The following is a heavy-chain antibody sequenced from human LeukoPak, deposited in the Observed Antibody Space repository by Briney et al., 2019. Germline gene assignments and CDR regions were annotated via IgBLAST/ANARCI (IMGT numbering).Heavy chain of an antibody. J-gene: IGHJ4*02. V-gene: IGHV1-18*01. Sequence: ASVKVSCKASGYTFTSYGISWVRQAPGQGLEWMGWISVYNGNTNYAQKLQGRVTMTTDTSTSTAYMELRSLRSDDTAVYYCARDRPYDYVWGSDYWGQGTLVTVSS. D-gene: IGHD3-16*01. CDR3: ARDRPYDYVWGSDY. CDR1: GYTFTSYG. CDR2: ISVYNGNT.